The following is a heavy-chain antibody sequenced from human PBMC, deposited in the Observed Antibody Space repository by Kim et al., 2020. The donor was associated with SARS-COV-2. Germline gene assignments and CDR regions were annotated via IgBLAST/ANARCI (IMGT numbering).Heavy chain of an antibody. Sequence: GGSLRLSCAASGFTFSDYAMSWVRQAPGKGLEWVSRISASGSSTHYADSVKGRFTISRDNSKNTLNLQMNSLRAEDTAIYYCSKGIEPYDAFDIWGQGIMVTVSS. V-gene: IGHV3-23*01. CDR2: ISASGSST. J-gene: IGHJ3*02. CDR1: GFTFSDYA. D-gene: IGHD5-18*01. CDR3: SKGIEPYDAFDI.